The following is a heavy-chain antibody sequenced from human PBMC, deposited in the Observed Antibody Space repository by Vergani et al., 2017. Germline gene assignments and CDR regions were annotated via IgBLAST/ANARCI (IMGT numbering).Heavy chain of an antibody. J-gene: IGHJ3*02. D-gene: IGHD4-17*01. Sequence: QMQLVQSGPEVKKPGTSVKVSCKASGFTFTSSAMQWVRQARGQRLEWIGWIVVGSGNTNYAQKFQERVTITRDMSTSTAYMELSSLRSEDTAVYYCAVLPRQTTGGYGFGIWGQGAMGTVSA. CDR2: IVVGSGNT. V-gene: IGHV1-58*02. CDR3: AVLPRQTTGGYGFGI. CDR1: GFTFTSSA.